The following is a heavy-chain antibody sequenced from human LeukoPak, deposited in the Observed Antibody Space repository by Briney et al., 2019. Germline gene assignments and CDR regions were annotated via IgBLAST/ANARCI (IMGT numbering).Heavy chain of an antibody. Sequence: SETLSLTCTVSGGSISSYYWNWIRQTAGKGLEWIGRIYTSGSTNYNPSLRSRVTMSVDTSKNQFSLKLSSVTAADTAVYYCARDFLSSKWYYFDYWGQGTLVTVSS. J-gene: IGHJ4*02. CDR2: IYTSGST. D-gene: IGHD6-13*01. V-gene: IGHV4-4*07. CDR1: GGSISSYY. CDR3: ARDFLSSKWYYFDY.